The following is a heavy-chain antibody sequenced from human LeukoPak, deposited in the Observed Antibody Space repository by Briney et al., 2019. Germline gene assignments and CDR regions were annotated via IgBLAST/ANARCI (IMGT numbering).Heavy chain of an antibody. J-gene: IGHJ4*02. V-gene: IGHV4-59*01. Sequence: SETLSLTCTVSGGSISSYYWSWIRQPPGKGLEWIGYIYYGGSTNYNPSLKSRVTISVDTSKNQFSLKLSSVTAADTAVYYCAKDFDYWGQGTLXTVSS. CDR1: GGSISSYY. CDR3: AKDFDY. CDR2: IYYGGST.